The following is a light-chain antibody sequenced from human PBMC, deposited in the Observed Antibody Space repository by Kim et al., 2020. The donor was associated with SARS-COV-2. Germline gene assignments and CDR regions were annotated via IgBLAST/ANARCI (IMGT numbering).Light chain of an antibody. CDR1: TGHSNYS. J-gene: IGLJ3*02. V-gene: IGLV4-60*03. CDR3: ETWDSNTRV. Sequence: SSVKLTCTLSTGHSNYSIAWHQQQPGKAPRYLMRLEGSGSYNKGSGVPDRFSGSSSGADRYLTISNLQSEDEADYYCETWDSNTRVFGGGTQLTVL. CDR2: LEGSGSY.